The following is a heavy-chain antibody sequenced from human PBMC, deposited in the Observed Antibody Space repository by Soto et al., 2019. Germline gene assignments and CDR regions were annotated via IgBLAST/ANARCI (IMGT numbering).Heavy chain of an antibody. CDR1: GFTFSSYA. V-gene: IGHV3-23*01. CDR3: AKEGYHGDYFGHYFDY. CDR2: ISGSGGST. D-gene: IGHD4-17*01. Sequence: EVQLLESGGGLVQPGGSLRLSCAASGFTFSSYAMSWVRQAPGKGLEWVSAISGSGGSTYYADSVKGRFTISRDNSKNTLYLQMNSLRAEDTAVYYCAKEGYHGDYFGHYFDYWGQGTLVTVSS. J-gene: IGHJ4*02.